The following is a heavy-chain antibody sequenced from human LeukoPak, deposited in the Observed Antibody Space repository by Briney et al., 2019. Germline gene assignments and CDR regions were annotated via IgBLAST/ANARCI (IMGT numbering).Heavy chain of an antibody. D-gene: IGHD1-14*01. J-gene: IGHJ4*02. Sequence: RGGSLRLSCAASGFTPSSNYMSWVRHAPGKGLEWVSVIYSGGSTYYPDSVTGRFPISRDNSKNTLYVQMNSLRAEDAAVYYCATYNTYYFDHWGQGTLVSVSS. CDR2: IYSGGST. CDR3: ATYNTYYFDH. CDR1: GFTPSSNY. V-gene: IGHV3-53*01.